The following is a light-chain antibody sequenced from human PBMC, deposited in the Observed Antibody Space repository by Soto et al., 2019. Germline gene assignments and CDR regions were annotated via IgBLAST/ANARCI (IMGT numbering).Light chain of an antibody. V-gene: IGKV1-39*01. CDR2: AAS. J-gene: IGKJ1*01. Sequence: DIQMTQSPSSLSASVGDRVTITCRASQSISNFLNWYQEKPGKAPKILIYAASTLHSGVPLRFSGSGSGTDFTLTISSLQPEDYATYFCQQSYTTPWTFGQGTKVEIK. CDR1: QSISNF. CDR3: QQSYTTPWT.